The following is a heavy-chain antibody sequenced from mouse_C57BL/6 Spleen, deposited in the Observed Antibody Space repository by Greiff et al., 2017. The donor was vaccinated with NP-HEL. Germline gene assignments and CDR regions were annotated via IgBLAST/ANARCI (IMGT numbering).Heavy chain of an antibody. Sequence: EVQLVESGGDLVKPGGSLKLSCAASGFTFSSYGMSWVRQTPDKRLEWVATISSGGSYTYYPDSVKGRFTISRDNAKNTLYLQMSSLKAEDTAMYYCARQRPIYYDYGYYLDYWGQGTTLTVSS. CDR1: GFTFSSYG. J-gene: IGHJ2*01. CDR3: ARQRPIYYDYGYYLDY. CDR2: ISSGGSYT. V-gene: IGHV5-6*01. D-gene: IGHD2-4*01.